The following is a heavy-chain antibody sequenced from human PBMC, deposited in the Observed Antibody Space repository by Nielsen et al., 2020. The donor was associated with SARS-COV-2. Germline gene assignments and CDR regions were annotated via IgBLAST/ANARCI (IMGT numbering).Heavy chain of an antibody. CDR3: ARAYCGGDCYSDWFDP. D-gene: IGHD2-21*02. CDR2: INHSGST. V-gene: IGHV4-34*01. Sequence: ESLKISCAVYGGSFSGYYWSWIRQPPGKGLEWIGEINHSGSTNYNPSLKSRVTISVDTSKNQFSLKLSSVTAADTAVYYCARAYCGGDCYSDWFDPWGQGTLVTVSS. CDR1: GGSFSGYY. J-gene: IGHJ5*02.